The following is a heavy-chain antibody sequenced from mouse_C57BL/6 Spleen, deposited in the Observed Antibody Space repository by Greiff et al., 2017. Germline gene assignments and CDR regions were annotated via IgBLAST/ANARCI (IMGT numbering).Heavy chain of an antibody. V-gene: IGHV1-63*01. D-gene: IGHD1-1*01. CDR1: GYTFTNYW. CDR2: IYPGGGYT. Sequence: VQLQQSGAELVRPGTSVKMSCKASGYTFTNYWIGWAKQRPGHGLEWIGDIYPGGGYTNYNEKFKGKATLTADKSSSTAYMQFSSLTSEDSAIYYCARKARYYGSSSGYFDVWGTGTTVTVSS. CDR3: ARKARYYGSSSGYFDV. J-gene: IGHJ1*03.